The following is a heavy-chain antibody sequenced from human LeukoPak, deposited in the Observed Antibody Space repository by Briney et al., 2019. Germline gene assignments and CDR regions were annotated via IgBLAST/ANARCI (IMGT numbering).Heavy chain of an antibody. D-gene: IGHD6-13*01. CDR2: IYYSGST. Sequence: PSETLSLTCTVSGVSISSSSYYWGWIRQPPGKGLEWIGSIYYSGSTYYNPSLKSRVTISVDTSKNQFSLKLSSVTAADTAVYYCARHRQQPYNWFDPWGQGTLVTVSS. CDR3: ARHRQQPYNWFDP. J-gene: IGHJ5*02. CDR1: GVSISSSSYY. V-gene: IGHV4-39*01.